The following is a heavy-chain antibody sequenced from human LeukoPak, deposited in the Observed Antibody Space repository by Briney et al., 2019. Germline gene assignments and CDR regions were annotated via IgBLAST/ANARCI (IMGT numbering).Heavy chain of an antibody. J-gene: IGHJ4*02. CDR1: GGSISSYY. V-gene: IGHV4-59*08. CDR3: ARQSYSSAWYFFAY. CDR2: IYYSGST. Sequence: KASETLSLTCTVSGGSISSYYWSWIRQPPGKGLEWIGYIYYSGSTNYNPSLKSRVTISVDTSKNQFSLKLSSVTAADTAVYYCARQSYSSAWYFFAYWGQGTLVTVSS. D-gene: IGHD6-19*01.